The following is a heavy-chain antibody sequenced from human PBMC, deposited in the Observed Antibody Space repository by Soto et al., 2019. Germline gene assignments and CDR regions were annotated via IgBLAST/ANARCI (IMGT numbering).Heavy chain of an antibody. D-gene: IGHD6-19*01. CDR2: IYYSGST. J-gene: IGHJ6*02. CDR1: GGSISSGGYY. V-gene: IGHV4-31*03. Sequence: SETLSLTCTVSGGSISSGGYYWSWIRQHPGKGLEWIGYIYYSGSTYYNPSLKSRVTISVDTSKNQFSLKLSSVTAADTAVYYCARDGGEPIAVAGTNKDYYYGMDVWGQGTTVTVSS. CDR3: ARDGGEPIAVAGTNKDYYYGMDV.